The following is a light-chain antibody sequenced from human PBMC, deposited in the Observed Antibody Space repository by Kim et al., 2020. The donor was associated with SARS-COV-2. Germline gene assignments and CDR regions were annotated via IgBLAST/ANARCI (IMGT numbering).Light chain of an antibody. Sequence: LSPGQWSSITVAGDKSGDEYACWYQRKQGQPLWLVIYQDTKRHAGIPQRFSGYYSGNTATLTISGTRPMDVADYYGQACDSSTAVFGGGTQLTVL. J-gene: IGLJ3*02. V-gene: IGLV3-1*01. CDR2: QDT. CDR3: QACDSSTAV. CDR1: KSGDEY.